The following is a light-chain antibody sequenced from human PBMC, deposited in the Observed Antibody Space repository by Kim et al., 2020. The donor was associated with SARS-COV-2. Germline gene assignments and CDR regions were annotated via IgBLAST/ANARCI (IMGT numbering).Light chain of an antibody. J-gene: IGKJ5*01. Sequence: SVPPGGAATPSGRARQSSSTSAAWYQQKPGQAPRVLIYGASTRATGIAARCSGRGSGTEFTPTISSQQCEDFAVYYCQQYHYWRAFGQGTRLEIK. CDR1: QSSSTS. CDR2: GAS. CDR3: QQYHYWRA. V-gene: IGKV3-15*01.